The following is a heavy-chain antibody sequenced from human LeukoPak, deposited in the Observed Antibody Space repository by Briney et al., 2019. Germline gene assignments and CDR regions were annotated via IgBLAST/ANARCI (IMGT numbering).Heavy chain of an antibody. J-gene: IGHJ3*02. V-gene: IGHV1-3*03. CDR2: INAGNGNT. D-gene: IGHD3-22*01. CDR1: GGTFSSYA. Sequence: GASVKVSCKASGGTFSSYAISWVRQAPGQGLEWMGWINAGNGNTKYSQEFQGRVTITRDTSASTAYMELSSLRSEDMAVYYCARSAYDQYAFDIWGQGTMVTVSS. CDR3: ARSAYDQYAFDI.